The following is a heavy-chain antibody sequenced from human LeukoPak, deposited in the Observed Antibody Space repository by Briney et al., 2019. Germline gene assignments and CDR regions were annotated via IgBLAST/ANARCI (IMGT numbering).Heavy chain of an antibody. CDR1: GGSLSRHA. V-gene: IGHV1-2*02. J-gene: IGHJ6*03. D-gene: IGHD3-3*01. CDR2: INPNSGGT. Sequence: ASVKVSCKASGGSLSRHAISWVRQAPGQGLEWMGWINPNSGGTNYAQKFQGRVTMTRDTSISTAYMELSRLRSDDTAVYYCARGGLDVLRFLEWLNSYMDVWGKGTTVTVSS. CDR3: ARGGLDVLRFLEWLNSYMDV.